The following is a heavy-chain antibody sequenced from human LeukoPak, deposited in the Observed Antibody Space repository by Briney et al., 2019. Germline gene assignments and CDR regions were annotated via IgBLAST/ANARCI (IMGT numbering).Heavy chain of an antibody. CDR1: GYTFTSYD. D-gene: IGHD5-12*01. J-gene: IGHJ6*03. CDR3: ARGPHSGYDYGYYYYYMDV. V-gene: IGHV1-8*01. Sequence: GASVKVSCKASGYTFTSYDINSVRQATGQGLEWMGWMNPNSGDTGFAQKFQGRVTMTRNTSISTAYMQLSSLRSEDTAVYYCARGPHSGYDYGYYYYYMDVWGKGTTVTVSS. CDR2: MNPNSGDT.